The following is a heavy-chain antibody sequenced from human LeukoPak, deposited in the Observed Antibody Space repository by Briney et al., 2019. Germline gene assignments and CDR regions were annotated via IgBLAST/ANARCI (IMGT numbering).Heavy chain of an antibody. V-gene: IGHV3-43*01. Sequence: GGSLRLSCAAPGFTFDEYTMHWVRQAPGKGLEWVSLINSDGYTTHYADSVKGRFTISRDNSKDVLYLQMNSLRTEDTAFYYCAKPRARCSSASCYFDYWGQGTLVSVSS. D-gene: IGHD2-2*01. CDR2: INSDGYTT. CDR1: GFTFDEYT. CDR3: AKPRARCSSASCYFDY. J-gene: IGHJ4*02.